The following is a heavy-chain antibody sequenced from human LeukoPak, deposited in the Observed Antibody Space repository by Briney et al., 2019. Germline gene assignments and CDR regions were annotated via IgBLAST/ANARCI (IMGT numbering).Heavy chain of an antibody. D-gene: IGHD5-24*01. CDR1: GFTFSSSG. CDR2: ISDSGGST. J-gene: IGHJ4*02. CDR3: AKSGYNRFDY. Sequence: GGSLRLSCAASGFTFSSSGISWVRQAPGKGLEWVSAISDSGGSTFYADSVKGRFTISRDNSKNTLYLQMNSLRAEDTAVYYCAKSGYNRFDYWGQGTLVTVSS. V-gene: IGHV3-23*01.